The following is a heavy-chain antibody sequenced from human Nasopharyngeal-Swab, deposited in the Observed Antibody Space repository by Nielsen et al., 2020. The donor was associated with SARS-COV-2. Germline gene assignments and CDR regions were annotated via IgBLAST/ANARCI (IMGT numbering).Heavy chain of an antibody. CDR1: GGSFSGYY. Sequence: SETLSLTCAVYGGSFSGYYWSWIRQAPGKGLEWIGEINHSGSTKYNPSLKSRATISLDTSKNQFSLKLSSVTAADTAVYYCARGEVLRFLEWSSAGGMDVWGQGTTVTVSS. V-gene: IGHV4-34*01. CDR2: INHSGST. CDR3: ARGEVLRFLEWSSAGGMDV. D-gene: IGHD3-3*01. J-gene: IGHJ6*02.